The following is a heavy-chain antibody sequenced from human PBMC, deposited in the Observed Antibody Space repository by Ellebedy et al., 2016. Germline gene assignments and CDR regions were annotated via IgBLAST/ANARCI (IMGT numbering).Heavy chain of an antibody. V-gene: IGHV1-18*04. CDR2: VNTFSGNT. CDR3: ARIAAAGITQINWFDP. Sequence: ASVKVSXXASGHTFTTFSITWVRQVPGQGLEWMGFVNTFSGNTKFAQKFQGRVSMTTDSSTHTAYMDLRSLRSDDTAVYYCARIAAAGITQINWFDPWGQGTLVTVSS. CDR1: GHTFTTFS. D-gene: IGHD6-13*01. J-gene: IGHJ5*02.